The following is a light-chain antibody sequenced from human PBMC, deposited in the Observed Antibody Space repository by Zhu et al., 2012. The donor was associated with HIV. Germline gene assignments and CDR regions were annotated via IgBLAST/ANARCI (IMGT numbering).Light chain of an antibody. Sequence: EIVLTQSPGTLSLSPGERATLSCRSSQSVSTTYLAWYQQKHGQPPRLLMYETATRAAGTPDRFSGSGFGTDFTLTISRLEPEDFAVYYCQQYSSSPSWTFSQGTKVEIK. CDR2: ETA. J-gene: IGKJ1*01. CDR3: QQYSSSPSWT. CDR1: QSVSTTY. V-gene: IGKV3-20*01.